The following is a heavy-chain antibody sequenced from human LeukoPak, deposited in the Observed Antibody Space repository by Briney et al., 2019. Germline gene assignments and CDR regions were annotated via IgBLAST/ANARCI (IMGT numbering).Heavy chain of an antibody. CDR3: ARPSGSYITYYFDY. CDR1: GGSISSSSYY. Sequence: SETLSLTCTVSGGSISSSSYYWGWIRQPPGKGLEWIGSIYYSGSTYYNPSLKSRVTISVDTSKNQFSLKLSSVTAAVTAVYYCARPSGSYITYYFDYWGQGTLVTVSS. CDR2: IYYSGST. V-gene: IGHV4-39*01. J-gene: IGHJ4*02. D-gene: IGHD1-26*01.